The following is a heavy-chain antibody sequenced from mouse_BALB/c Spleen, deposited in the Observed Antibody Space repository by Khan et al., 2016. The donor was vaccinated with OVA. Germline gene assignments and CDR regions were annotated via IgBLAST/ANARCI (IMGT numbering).Heavy chain of an antibody. V-gene: IGHV1S134*01. CDR1: GNTFTSYG. Sequence: EVQLQESGAELGRPGSSVKLSCKTSGNTFTSYGIKWVKQRPGQGLEWIGYIYPGNGYTEYNEKFQGKAILTSDTSSSTAYMQLRSLTSEDSAIXFCTTANCRYYCDYWGQGTSRTVSS. J-gene: IGHJ2*02. CDR2: IYPGNGYT. CDR3: TTANCRYYCDY. D-gene: IGHD2-14*01.